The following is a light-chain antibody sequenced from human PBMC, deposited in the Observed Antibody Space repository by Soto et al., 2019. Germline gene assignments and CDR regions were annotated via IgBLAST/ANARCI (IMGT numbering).Light chain of an antibody. CDR2: GAS. CDR3: QQYNNWT. V-gene: IGKV3-15*01. J-gene: IGKJ1*01. Sequence: EIVMTQSPATLSVSPGERATLSCRASQSVSSNLAWYQQKPGQAPRLLIYGASTRATGIPARFSGSGSGTEFTLTISSLQSEDFAVYYCQQYNNWTFGQGTK. CDR1: QSVSSN.